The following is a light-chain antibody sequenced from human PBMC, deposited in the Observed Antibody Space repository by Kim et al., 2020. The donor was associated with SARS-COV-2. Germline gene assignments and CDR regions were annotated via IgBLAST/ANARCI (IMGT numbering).Light chain of an antibody. CDR2: AAS. V-gene: IGKV1-27*01. CDR1: QGISNY. J-gene: IGKJ1*01. Sequence: ASVGDRVTITCRANQGISNYLAWYQQKPGKVPSLLIYAASTLQSGVPSRFSGGGSGTDFTLTINSLQPEDVATYYCQNYNTVPRAFGQGTKVEIK. CDR3: QNYNTVPRA.